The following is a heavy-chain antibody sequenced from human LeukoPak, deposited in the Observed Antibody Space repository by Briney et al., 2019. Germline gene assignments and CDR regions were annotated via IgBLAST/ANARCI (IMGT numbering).Heavy chain of an antibody. V-gene: IGHV4-59*08. CDR3: ARLSGYYGSGSFGY. CDR2: IYYSGST. Sequence: SETLSLTCTVSGGSISSYYWSWIRQPPGKGLEWIGYIYYSGSTNYNPSLKSRVTISVDTSKNQFSLKLSPVTAADTAVYYCARLSGYYGSGSFGYWGQGTLVTVSS. J-gene: IGHJ4*02. D-gene: IGHD3-10*01. CDR1: GGSISSYY.